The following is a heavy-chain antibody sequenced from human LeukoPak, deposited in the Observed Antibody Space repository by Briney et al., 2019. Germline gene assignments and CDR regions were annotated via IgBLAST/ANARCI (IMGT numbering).Heavy chain of an antibody. D-gene: IGHD3-16*01. CDR2: VYPSAGTS. V-gene: IGHV1-46*03. CDR1: GYIFTSYY. CDR3: VREYHGGYFDF. Sequence: ASVKVSCKASGYIFTSYYMHWVRQAPRQGLERLGVVYPSAGTSAPAQRFRARITLSDDTSTSTAYMEVRSLKSEDTGIYFCVREYHGGYFDFWGQGTLVTVSS. J-gene: IGHJ4*02.